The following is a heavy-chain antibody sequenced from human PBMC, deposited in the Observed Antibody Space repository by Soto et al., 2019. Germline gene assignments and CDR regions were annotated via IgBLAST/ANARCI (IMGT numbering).Heavy chain of an antibody. J-gene: IGHJ5*02. CDR1: GYTFTSYA. D-gene: IGHD5-12*01. Sequence: QVQLVQSGAEVKKPGASVKVSCKVSGYTFTSYAMHWVRQAPGQRLEWMGWINAGNGNTKYSQKFQGRVTITRDTSASTAYMELSSLRSEDTAVYYCARVGWSGYLGWFDPWGQGTLVTVSS. CDR2: INAGNGNT. V-gene: IGHV1-3*01. CDR3: ARVGWSGYLGWFDP.